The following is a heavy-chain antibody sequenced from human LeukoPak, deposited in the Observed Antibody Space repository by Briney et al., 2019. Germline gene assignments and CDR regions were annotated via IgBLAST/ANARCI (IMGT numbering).Heavy chain of an antibody. D-gene: IGHD1-26*01. CDR3: ATRKYTGSY. J-gene: IGHJ4*02. CDR2: IYSGGST. V-gene: IGHV3-66*01. CDR1: GFTVSTNY. Sequence: GGSLGLSCAASGFTVSTNYMNWVRQAPGKGLEWVSVIYSGGSTYYTDSVKGRFTISRDNSKNTLYLQMNSLRAVDTAVYYCATRKYTGSYWGQGTLVTVSS.